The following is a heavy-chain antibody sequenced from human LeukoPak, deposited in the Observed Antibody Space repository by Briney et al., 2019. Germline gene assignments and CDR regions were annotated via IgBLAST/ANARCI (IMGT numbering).Heavy chain of an antibody. J-gene: IGHJ4*02. D-gene: IGHD3-22*01. CDR3: ARGRYYDSSGVGY. CDR2: ISAYNGNT. V-gene: IGHV1-18*04. CDR1: GYTFAGYY. Sequence: ASVKVSCKASGYTFAGYYMHWVRQAPGQGLEWMGWISAYNGNTNYAQKLQGRVTMTTDTSTSTAYMELRSLRSDDTAVYYCARGRYYDSSGVGYWGQGTLVTVSS.